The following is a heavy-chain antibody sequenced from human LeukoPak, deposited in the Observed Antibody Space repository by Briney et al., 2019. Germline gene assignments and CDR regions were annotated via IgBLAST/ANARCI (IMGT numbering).Heavy chain of an antibody. D-gene: IGHD3-16*01. CDR3: ARSGGDRNDGFDI. CDR2: FFYRGDS. CDR1: GGSISSGGYS. V-gene: IGHV4-30-2*03. Sequence: PSQTLSLTCAVSGGSISSGGYSWSWIRQPPGKGLEWIACFFYRGDSNYNPSLKSRVTMSVDTSKNQFSLNLRSVTAADTAIYYCARSGGDRNDGFDIWGPGTMVTVSS. J-gene: IGHJ3*02.